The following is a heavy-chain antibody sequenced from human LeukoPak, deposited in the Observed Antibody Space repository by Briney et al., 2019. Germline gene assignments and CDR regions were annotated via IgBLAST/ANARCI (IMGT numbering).Heavy chain of an antibody. CDR3: ARGNYDFWSGYYFWFDP. V-gene: IGHV4-34*01. D-gene: IGHD3-3*01. J-gene: IGHJ5*02. Sequence: SETLPLTCAVYGGSFSGYYWSWIRQPPGKGLEWIGEINHSGSTNYNPSLKSRVTISVDTSKNQFSLKLSPVTAADTAVYYCARGNYDFWSGYYFWFDPWGQGTLVTVSS. CDR1: GGSFSGYY. CDR2: INHSGST.